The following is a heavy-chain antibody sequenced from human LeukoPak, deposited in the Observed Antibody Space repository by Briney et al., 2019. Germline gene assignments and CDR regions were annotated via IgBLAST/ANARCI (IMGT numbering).Heavy chain of an antibody. CDR3: VGEYSSSSGRAFDI. V-gene: IGHV3-74*01. D-gene: IGHD6-6*01. Sequence: SGGSLRLSCAASGFTFSSYWMHWVRQAPGKGLVWVSRISTDGSSTNSADSVKGRFTISRDNAKNTLYLQMNSLRAEDTAVYYCVGEYSSSSGRAFDIWGQGTMVTVSP. J-gene: IGHJ3*02. CDR1: GFTFSSYW. CDR2: ISTDGSST.